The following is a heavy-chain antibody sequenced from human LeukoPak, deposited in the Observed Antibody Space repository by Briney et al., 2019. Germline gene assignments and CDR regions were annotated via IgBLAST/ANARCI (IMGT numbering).Heavy chain of an antibody. CDR2: IYYSGIT. D-gene: IGHD6-19*01. J-gene: IGHJ5*02. CDR3: ARGEGIAVASCFDP. CDR1: GGSISSSSYY. Sequence: SETLSLTCTVSGGSISSSSYYWGWIRQPPGKGLEGIVSIYYSGITYYTPPLNSRVTISVDTSTNQFSLQLTSVTAADTAVYYCARGEGIAVASCFDPWGQGTLVTVSS. V-gene: IGHV4-39*01.